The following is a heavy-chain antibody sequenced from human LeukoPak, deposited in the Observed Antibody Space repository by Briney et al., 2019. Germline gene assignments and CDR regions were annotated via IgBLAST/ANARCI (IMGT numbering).Heavy chain of an antibody. Sequence: GGSLRLSCAASGFTFSSYGMHWVRQAPGKGLEWVAFIRYDGSNKYYADSVKGRFAISRDNSKNTLYLQMNSLRAEDTAVYYCASMITFGGVIAHPFDYWGQGTLVTVSS. D-gene: IGHD3-16*02. J-gene: IGHJ4*02. V-gene: IGHV3-30*02. CDR1: GFTFSSYG. CDR2: IRYDGSNK. CDR3: ASMITFGGVIAHPFDY.